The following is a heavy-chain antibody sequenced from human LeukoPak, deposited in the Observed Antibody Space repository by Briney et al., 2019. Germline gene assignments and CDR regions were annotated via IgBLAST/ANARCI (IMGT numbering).Heavy chain of an antibody. CDR2: ISYDGSNK. CDR3: AVIDKIVVVPAAMVGWFDP. CDR1: GFTFSSYA. Sequence: PGRSLRLSCAASGFTFSSYAMHWVRQAPGKGLEWVAVISYDGSNKYYADSVKGRFTISRDNSKNTLYLQMNSLRAEDTAVYYCAVIDKIVVVPAAMVGWFDPWGQGTLVTVSS. J-gene: IGHJ5*02. V-gene: IGHV3-30-3*01. D-gene: IGHD2-2*01.